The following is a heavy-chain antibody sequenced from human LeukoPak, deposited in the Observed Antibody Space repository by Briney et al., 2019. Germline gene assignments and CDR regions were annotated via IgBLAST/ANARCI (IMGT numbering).Heavy chain of an antibody. CDR1: GITFSTYA. CDR3: AVYYDTTGYSYFDY. Sequence: GGSLRLSCVASGITFSTYAMSWVRQAPGKGLEWVSVISSSGSSTYYADSVKGRFTISRDNLKNTLYLQMNSLRTEDTAVYYCAVYYDTTGYSYFDYWGQGTLVTVSS. V-gene: IGHV3-23*01. CDR2: ISSSGSST. J-gene: IGHJ4*02. D-gene: IGHD3-22*01.